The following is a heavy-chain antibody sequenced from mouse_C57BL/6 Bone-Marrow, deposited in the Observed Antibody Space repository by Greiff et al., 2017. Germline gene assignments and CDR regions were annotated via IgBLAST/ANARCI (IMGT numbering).Heavy chain of an antibody. V-gene: IGHV5-12*01. J-gene: IGHJ3*01. CDR3: ARHDYGGGCPAY. CDR2: ISNGGGST. CDR1: GFTFSDYY. D-gene: IGHD2-4*01. Sequence: EVKLVESGGGLVQPGGSLKLSCAASGFTFSDYYMYWVRQTPEKRLEWVAYISNGGGSTYYHDTVKGRFTISRDNAKNTLYLQMNRLKSEDAAVYYCARHDYGGGCPAYWGKGTLGTVSA.